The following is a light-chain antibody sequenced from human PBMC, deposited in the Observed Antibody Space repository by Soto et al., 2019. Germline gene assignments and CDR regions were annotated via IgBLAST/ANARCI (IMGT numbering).Light chain of an antibody. CDR2: SAS. CDR1: QSVLYSSNNKNY. CDR3: QQGYSRRPT. Sequence: DIVMTQSPAFLAVSLGERATINCKSSQSVLYSSNNKNYLAWYQQKQGQPPKXXXYSASTREGGVPIRFCGSASGRDDTLTIISLKEEDVSVYYCQQGYSRRPTFGKGTKVDIK. J-gene: IGKJ4*01. V-gene: IGKV4-1*01.